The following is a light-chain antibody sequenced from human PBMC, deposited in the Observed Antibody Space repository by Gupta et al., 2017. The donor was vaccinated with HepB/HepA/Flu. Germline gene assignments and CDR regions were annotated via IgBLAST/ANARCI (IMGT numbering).Light chain of an antibody. CDR1: QSMSNY. Sequence: DIQHTQSPYTLSAYVGDRVTITCRASQSMSNYLAWYQQKSGKAPKLLIYKASTLQSGFPSRFSGSGSGTEFTHTISSLQPDDFATYYCQQYNDYRTFGQGTQVEIK. V-gene: IGKV1-5*03. CDR2: KAS. J-gene: IGKJ1*01. CDR3: QQYNDYRT.